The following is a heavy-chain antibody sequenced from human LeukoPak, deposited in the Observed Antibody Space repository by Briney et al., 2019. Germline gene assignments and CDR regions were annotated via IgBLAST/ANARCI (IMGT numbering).Heavy chain of an antibody. V-gene: IGHV1-18*01. D-gene: IGHD3-3*01. J-gene: IGHJ6*03. Sequence: ASVKVSCKASGYTFTSYGISWVRQAPGQGLEWMGWISAYNGNTNYAQKLQGRVTMTTDTSTSAAYMELRSLRSDDTAVYYCAREGDFWSSPLQDYYYYMDVWGKGTTVTVSS. CDR3: AREGDFWSSPLQDYYYYMDV. CDR2: ISAYNGNT. CDR1: GYTFTSYG.